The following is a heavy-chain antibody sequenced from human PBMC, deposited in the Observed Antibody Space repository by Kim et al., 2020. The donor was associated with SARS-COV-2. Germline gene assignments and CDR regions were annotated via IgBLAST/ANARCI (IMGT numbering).Heavy chain of an antibody. D-gene: IGHD6-6*01. Sequence: FQGRVTITADESTSTAYMELGSLRSEDTAVYYCARDRVAARPSDAFDIWGQGTMVTVSS. CDR3: ARDRVAARPSDAFDI. V-gene: IGHV1-69*01. J-gene: IGHJ3*02.